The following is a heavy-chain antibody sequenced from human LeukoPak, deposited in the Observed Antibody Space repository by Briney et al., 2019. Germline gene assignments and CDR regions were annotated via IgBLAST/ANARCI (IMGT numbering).Heavy chain of an antibody. Sequence: GASVKVSCKASGYTFTSYGISWLRQAPGQAREWMGWISAYNGNTNYAQKIQGRVTMTTDTSTSTAYMELRSLRSDDTAVYYCARVQEYSSSWYASHYSYGMDVWGQGTTVTVSS. J-gene: IGHJ6*02. CDR2: ISAYNGNT. D-gene: IGHD6-13*01. CDR3: ARVQEYSSSWYASHYSYGMDV. V-gene: IGHV1-18*01. CDR1: GYTFTSYG.